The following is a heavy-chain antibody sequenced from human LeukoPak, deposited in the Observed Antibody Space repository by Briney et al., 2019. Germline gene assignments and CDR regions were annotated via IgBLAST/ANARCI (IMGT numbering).Heavy chain of an antibody. D-gene: IGHD6-19*01. V-gene: IGHV3-15*07. CDR3: TTKQWLVLYYYYGMDV. CDR1: GFTFSNAW. CDR2: IKSKTDGGTT. J-gene: IGHJ6*02. Sequence: GGSLRLSCAASGFTFSNAWMNWVRQAPGKGLEWVGRIKSKTDGGTTDYAAPVKGRLTISRDDSKNTLYLQMNSLKTEDTAVYYCTTKQWLVLYYYYGMDVWGQGTTVTVSS.